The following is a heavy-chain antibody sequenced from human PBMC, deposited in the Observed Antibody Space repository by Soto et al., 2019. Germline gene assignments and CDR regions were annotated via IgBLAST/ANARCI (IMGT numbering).Heavy chain of an antibody. CDR1: GGSISSSNW. J-gene: IGHJ6*02. V-gene: IGHV4-4*02. CDR3: ARDTLTNFGVVLYYGMDV. CDR2: IYHSGST. D-gene: IGHD3-3*01. Sequence: SETLSLTCAVSGGSISSSNWWSWVRQPPGKGLEWIGEIYHSGSTNYNPSLKSRVTISVDKSKNQFSLKLSSVTAADTAVYYCARDTLTNFGVVLYYGMDVWGQGTTVTVS.